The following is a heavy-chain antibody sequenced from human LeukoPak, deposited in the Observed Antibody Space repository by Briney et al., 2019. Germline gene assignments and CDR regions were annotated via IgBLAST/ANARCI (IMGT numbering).Heavy chain of an antibody. CDR2: IYYSGST. J-gene: IGHJ4*02. D-gene: IGHD6-19*01. V-gene: IGHV4-59*01. Sequence: PSETLSLTCTVSGGSIRSYYWSWIRQPPGKGLEWIGYIYYSGSTNYNPSLKSRVTISVDTSKNQFSLKLSSVTAADTAVYYCASAVAGTPNFDYWGQGTLVTVSS. CDR1: GGSIRSYY. CDR3: ASAVAGTPNFDY.